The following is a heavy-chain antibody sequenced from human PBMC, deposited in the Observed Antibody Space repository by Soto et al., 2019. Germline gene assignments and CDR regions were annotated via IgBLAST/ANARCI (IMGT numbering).Heavy chain of an antibody. CDR1: GYTFTGYY. Sequence: ASVKVSCKASGYTFTGYYMHWVRQAPGQGLEWMGWINPNSGGTNYAQKFQGWVTMTRDTSISTAYMELSRLRSDDTAVYYCARGYYYDTRDAFDIWGQGTMVTVSS. J-gene: IGHJ3*02. D-gene: IGHD3-22*01. CDR3: ARGYYYDTRDAFDI. V-gene: IGHV1-2*04. CDR2: INPNSGGT.